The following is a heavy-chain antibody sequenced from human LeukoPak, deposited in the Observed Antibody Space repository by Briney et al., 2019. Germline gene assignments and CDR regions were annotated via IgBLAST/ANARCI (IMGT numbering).Heavy chain of an antibody. Sequence: SETLSLTCAVYGGSFSGYYWSWIRQPPGKGLEWIGEINHSGSTNYSPSLKSRVTISVDTSKNQFSLKLSSVTAADTAVYYCARAGSSGYSSSWYGVHYYYYGMDVWGQGTTVTVSS. CDR1: GGSFSGYY. V-gene: IGHV4-34*01. CDR3: ARAGSSGYSSSWYGVHYYYYGMDV. J-gene: IGHJ6*02. CDR2: INHSGST. D-gene: IGHD6-13*01.